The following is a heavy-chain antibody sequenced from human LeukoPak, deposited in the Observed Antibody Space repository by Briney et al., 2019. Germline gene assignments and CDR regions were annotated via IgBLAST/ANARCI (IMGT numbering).Heavy chain of an antibody. CDR3: ARTTEGGYTYGYFYYYYMDV. V-gene: IGHV4-34*01. J-gene: IGHJ6*03. CDR2: INHSGST. CDR1: GGSFSGYY. Sequence: SETLSLTCGVYGGSFSGYYWSWIRQPPGKGLEWIGEINHSGSTNYNPSLKSRVTISVDTSKNQFSLKLTSVTAADTAVYYCARTTEGGYTYGYFYYYYMDVWGKGTTVTISS. D-gene: IGHD5-18*01.